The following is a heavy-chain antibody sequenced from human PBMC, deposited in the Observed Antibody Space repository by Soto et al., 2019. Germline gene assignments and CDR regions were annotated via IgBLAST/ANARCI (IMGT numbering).Heavy chain of an antibody. CDR3: TIEGAGFGH. D-gene: IGHD1-26*01. J-gene: IGHJ4*02. Sequence: EVQLVETGGGLIQPGRSVTLSCAASGSTFSVSSRHWLRQASGKGLEWVGRIRSKANTYATTYAESLNGRFTISRDDSKNTAYLQMNNLKTEHTAVYYCTIEGAGFGHWGQGTLVTVST. CDR1: GSTFSVSS. V-gene: IGHV3-73*01. CDR2: IRSKANTYAT.